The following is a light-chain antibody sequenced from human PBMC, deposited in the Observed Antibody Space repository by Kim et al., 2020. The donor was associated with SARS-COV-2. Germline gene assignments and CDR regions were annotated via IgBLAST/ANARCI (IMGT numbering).Light chain of an antibody. CDR3: NSRDSNDNVV. J-gene: IGLJ2*01. CDR2: GKN. V-gene: IGLV3-19*01. Sequence: VALGQTVRITCQGDSLRSYYATCYQQKPGQAPILVIYGKNHRPSGIPDRFSGSSSGNTASLTITGTQAGDEADYYCNSRDSNDNVVFGGGTQLTVL. CDR1: SLRSYY.